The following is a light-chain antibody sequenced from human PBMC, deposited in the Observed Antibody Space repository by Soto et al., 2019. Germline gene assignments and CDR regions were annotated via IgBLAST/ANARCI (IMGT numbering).Light chain of an antibody. V-gene: IGKV3-15*01. CDR2: GAS. CDR1: QSINSD. CDR3: QQYNKWPIT. Sequence: EVVVTQSPATLSVSPGERATLSCRASQSINSDLAWYHQKPGQGPRLLIYGASTRATDIPGRFSGSGSGTEFTLTISSLQSEDFATYYCQQYNKWPITFGQGTRVEIK. J-gene: IGKJ5*01.